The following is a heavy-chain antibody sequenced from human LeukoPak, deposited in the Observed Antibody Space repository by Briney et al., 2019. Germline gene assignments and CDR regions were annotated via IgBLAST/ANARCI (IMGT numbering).Heavy chain of an antibody. V-gene: IGHV1-2*02. CDR2: INPNSGGK. J-gene: IGHJ4*02. CDR1: GYTFTGYY. CDR3: ARGTGAAAGRFDY. D-gene: IGHD6-13*01. Sequence: ATVKVSCKASGYTFTGYYMHWVRQAPGQGLEWMGWINPNSGGKNYAQKFQGRVTMTRDTSISTAYMELSRLRSDDTAVYYCARGTGAAAGRFDYWGQGTLVTVSS.